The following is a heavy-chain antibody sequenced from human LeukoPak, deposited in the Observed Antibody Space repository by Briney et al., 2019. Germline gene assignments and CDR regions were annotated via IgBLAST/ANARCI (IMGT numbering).Heavy chain of an antibody. V-gene: IGHV3-7*01. CDR2: IREDGTEI. J-gene: IGHJ4*02. CDR1: GFTFSSHW. CDR3: ARGVYSIDY. D-gene: IGHD2-15*01. Sequence: QAGGSLRLSCAASGFTFSSHWMNWVRRAPGKGLEWVANIREDGTEIYYMDSVKGRFTISRDNAKNSLYLQMNSLRAEDTAVYYCARGVYSIDYWGQGTLVTVSS.